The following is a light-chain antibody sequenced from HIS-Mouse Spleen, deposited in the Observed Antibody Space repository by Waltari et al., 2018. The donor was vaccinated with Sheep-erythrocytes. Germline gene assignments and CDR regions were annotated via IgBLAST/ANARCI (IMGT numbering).Light chain of an antibody. V-gene: IGLV3-21*02. CDR3: QVWDSSSDHVV. Sequence: SYVLTQPPSVSVAPGQTARITCGGNNIGSTRVHWYQQKPGQAPVLGVYDDSDRPSGIPERFSGSNSGNTATLTISRVEAGDEADYYCQVWDSSSDHVVFGGGTKLTVL. CDR2: DDS. CDR1: NIGSTR. J-gene: IGLJ2*01.